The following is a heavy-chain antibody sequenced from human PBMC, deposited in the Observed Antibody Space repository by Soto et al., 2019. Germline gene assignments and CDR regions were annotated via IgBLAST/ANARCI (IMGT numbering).Heavy chain of an antibody. V-gene: IGHV4-31*03. D-gene: IGHD4-17*01. CDR2: IYYSGST. J-gene: IGHJ4*02. Sequence: PSETLSLTCTVSCGSISSGGYYWSWIRQHPGKGLEWIGYIYYSGSTYYNPSLKSRVTISVDTSKNQFSLKLSSVTAADTAVYYCARGARDYGDHDYWGQGTLVTVSS. CDR1: CGSISSGGYY. CDR3: ARGARDYGDHDY.